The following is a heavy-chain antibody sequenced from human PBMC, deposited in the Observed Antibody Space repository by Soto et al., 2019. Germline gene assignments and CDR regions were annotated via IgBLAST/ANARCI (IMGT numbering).Heavy chain of an antibody. CDR1: GYTFTNHY. Sequence: GASVNVSGKASGYTFTNHYMHWVRHAPGQGLEWMGMINPSGGSARYAQKFQGRVTMTRDTSTNPVYMEMRSLRSEDTAVYYCARDLYWYYYDSSVHLFDFWGQGTPVTVSS. J-gene: IGHJ4*02. D-gene: IGHD3-22*01. CDR3: ARDLYWYYYDSSVHLFDF. CDR2: INPSGGSA. V-gene: IGHV1-46*01.